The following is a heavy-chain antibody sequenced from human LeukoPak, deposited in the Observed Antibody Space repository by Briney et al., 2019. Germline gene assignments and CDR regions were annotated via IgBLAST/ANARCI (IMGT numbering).Heavy chain of an antibody. Sequence: SGPTLVKPIQSLTLTCTFSGFSLSTSGVGVGWIRQPPGKALEWLALVYWDDDKRYSPSLKSRLTITKDTSKNQVVLIMTNMDPVDTATYFCARREVELDYFDYWGQGTLVTVSS. J-gene: IGHJ4*02. V-gene: IGHV2-5*02. D-gene: IGHD2-8*02. CDR3: ARREVELDYFDY. CDR2: VYWDDDK. CDR1: GFSLSTSGVG.